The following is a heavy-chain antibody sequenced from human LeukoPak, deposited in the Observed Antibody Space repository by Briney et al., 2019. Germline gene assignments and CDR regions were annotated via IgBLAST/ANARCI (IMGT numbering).Heavy chain of an antibody. CDR2: IKQDGSEK. CDR3: AKDNGILTGYQYYFDY. V-gene: IGHV3-7*03. Sequence: PGGSLRLSCAASGFTFSSYWMSWVRQAPGKGLEWVANIKQDGSEKYYVDSVKGRFTISRDNAKNSLYLQMNSLRAEDTALYYCAKDNGILTGYQYYFDYWGQGTLVTVSS. J-gene: IGHJ4*02. CDR1: GFTFSSYW. D-gene: IGHD3-9*01.